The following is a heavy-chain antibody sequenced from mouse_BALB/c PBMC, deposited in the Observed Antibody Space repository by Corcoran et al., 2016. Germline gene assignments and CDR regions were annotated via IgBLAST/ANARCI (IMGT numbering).Heavy chain of an antibody. CDR2: INPYNDGT. CDR3: ARVIKITTAGFAY. V-gene: IGHV1S136*01. CDR1: GYTFTSYV. J-gene: IGHJ3*01. Sequence: VQLQQSGPELVKPGASVKMSCKASGYTFTSYVMHWVKQKPGQGLEWIGYINPYNDGTKYNEKFKGKATLTSDKSSSTAYMELSSLTSEDSAVYYCARVIKITTAGFAYWGQGTLVTVSA. D-gene: IGHD1-2*01.